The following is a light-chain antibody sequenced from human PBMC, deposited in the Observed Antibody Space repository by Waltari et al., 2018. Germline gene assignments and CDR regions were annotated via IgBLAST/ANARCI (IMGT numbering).Light chain of an antibody. CDR1: TSHVGSSDL. Sequence: QSALTQPAPVSGTPGPSLTISCSGTTSHVGSSDLVSWYQQHPGAAPKRLICEVFKRPPDTSSRFSGAKAGSTASLTISGLQPEDEADYYCCSYAGRGTYVFGSGTKVTVL. CDR2: EVF. CDR3: CSYAGRGTYV. V-gene: IGLV2-23*02. J-gene: IGLJ1*01.